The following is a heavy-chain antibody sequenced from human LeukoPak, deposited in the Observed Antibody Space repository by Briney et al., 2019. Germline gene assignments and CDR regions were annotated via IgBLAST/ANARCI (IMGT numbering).Heavy chain of an antibody. CDR3: ARGVVVKRYYYYYMDV. J-gene: IGHJ6*03. CDR2: INHSGST. D-gene: IGHD3-22*01. V-gene: IGHV4-34*01. CDR1: GGSFSGYY. Sequence: SETLSLTCAVYGGSFSGYYWSWIRQPPGKGLEWIGEINHSGSTNYNPSLKSRVTISVDTSKNQFSLKLSSVTAADTAVYYCARGVVVKRYYYYYMDVWGKGTTVTVSS.